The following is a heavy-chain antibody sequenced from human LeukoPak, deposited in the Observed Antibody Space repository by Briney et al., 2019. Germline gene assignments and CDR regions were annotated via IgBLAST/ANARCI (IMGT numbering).Heavy chain of an antibody. V-gene: IGHV3-30*04. D-gene: IGHD5-18*01. Sequence: PGRSLRLSCAASGFTFSSYAMHWVRQAPGKGLEWVAVISYDGSNKYYADSVKGRFTISRDNSKNTLYLQMNSLRAEDTAVYYCAKEMDTAMVLLMDYWGQGTLVTVSS. CDR3: AKEMDTAMVLLMDY. CDR2: ISYDGSNK. J-gene: IGHJ4*02. CDR1: GFTFSSYA.